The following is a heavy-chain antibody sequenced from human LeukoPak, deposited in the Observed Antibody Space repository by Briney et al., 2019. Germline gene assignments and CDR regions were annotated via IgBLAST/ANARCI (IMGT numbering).Heavy chain of an antibody. Sequence: GASVKVSCKASGYTFTSYGISWVRQAPGQGLEWMGWISAYNGNTNYAQKLQGRVTMTRDTSISTAYMELSSLRSEDTAVYYCARVPSGGDKFDPWGQGTLVTVSS. CDR2: ISAYNGNT. J-gene: IGHJ5*02. V-gene: IGHV1-18*01. CDR3: ARVPSGGDKFDP. D-gene: IGHD4-17*01. CDR1: GYTFTSYG.